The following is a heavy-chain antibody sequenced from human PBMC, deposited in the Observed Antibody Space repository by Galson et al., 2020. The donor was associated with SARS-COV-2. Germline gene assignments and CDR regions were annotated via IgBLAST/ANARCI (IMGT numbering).Heavy chain of an antibody. Sequence: ASVQVSCKASGYTFTSYGISWVRQAPGQGLEWMGWISAYNGNTNYAQKLQGRLTMTTDTSTSTAYMELRSLRFDDTAVNYCARVLCGWFCGMDVWGQGTTVTVSS. D-gene: IGHD6-19*01. CDR3: ARVLCGWFCGMDV. J-gene: IGHJ6*02. CDR2: ISAYNGNT. V-gene: IGHV1-18*04. CDR1: GYTFTSYG.